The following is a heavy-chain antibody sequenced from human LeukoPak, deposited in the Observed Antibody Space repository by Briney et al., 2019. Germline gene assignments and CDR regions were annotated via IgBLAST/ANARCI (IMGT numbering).Heavy chain of an antibody. CDR1: GFTFSSYG. Sequence: GGSLRLSCGASGFTFSSYGMHWVRQAPGKGLEWVAFIRYDGSNKYYADSVKGRFTISRDNSKNTLYLQMNSLRAEDTAVYYCATNPDVDIVATIPADYWGQGTLVTVSS. CDR3: ATNPDVDIVATIPADY. CDR2: IRYDGSNK. V-gene: IGHV3-30*02. J-gene: IGHJ4*02. D-gene: IGHD5-12*01.